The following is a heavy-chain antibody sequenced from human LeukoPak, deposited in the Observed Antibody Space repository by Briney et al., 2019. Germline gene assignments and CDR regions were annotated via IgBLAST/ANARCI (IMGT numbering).Heavy chain of an antibody. CDR2: IYSGGST. Sequence: GGSLRLSCAASGFTVSSNYMSWVRQAPGKGLEWVSVIYSGGSTYYADSVKGRFTISRDNAKNSLYLQMNSLRAEDTAVYYCARAITIFGPGYWGYWGQGTLVTVSS. CDR1: GFTVSSNY. D-gene: IGHD3-3*01. V-gene: IGHV3-53*01. J-gene: IGHJ4*02. CDR3: ARAITIFGPGYWGY.